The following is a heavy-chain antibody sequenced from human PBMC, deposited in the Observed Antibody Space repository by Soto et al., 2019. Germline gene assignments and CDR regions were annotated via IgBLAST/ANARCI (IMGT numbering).Heavy chain of an antibody. J-gene: IGHJ4*02. Sequence: GGSLRLSCTSSGIAFSSYWMSWVHQAPGKGLEWVANIKQDGSVKYYVDSVKGRFTLSRDNAKNSLDLQMNSLRAEDTAVYYCARATYGATFDYWGQGTLVTVSS. D-gene: IGHD4-17*01. CDR1: GIAFSSYW. CDR3: ARATYGATFDY. V-gene: IGHV3-7*01. CDR2: IKQDGSVK.